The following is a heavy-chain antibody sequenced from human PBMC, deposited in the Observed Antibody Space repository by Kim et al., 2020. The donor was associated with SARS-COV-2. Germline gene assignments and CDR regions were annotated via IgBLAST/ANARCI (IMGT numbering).Heavy chain of an antibody. V-gene: IGHV4-4*07. D-gene: IGHD4-4*01. CDR3: ARASLGSGTNPETTFDY. J-gene: IGHJ4*01. CDR1: GGSISSYY. Sequence: SETLSLTCTVSGGSISSYYWSWIRQPAGNELEWIGRSYTSGSTNYNPPLKSRVTMSVDTSKNKFSLKLSSVTAADTARYYCARASLGSGTNPETTFDYWG. CDR2: SYTSGST.